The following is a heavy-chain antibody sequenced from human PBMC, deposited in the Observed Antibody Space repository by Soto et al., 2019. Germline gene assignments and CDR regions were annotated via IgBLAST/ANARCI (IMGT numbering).Heavy chain of an antibody. CDR3: ATHSIPLGWFDY. J-gene: IGHJ4*02. CDR1: GGSISSYY. Sequence: QVQLQESGPGLVKPSETLSLTCTVSGGSISSYYWSWIRQPPGKGLEWIGYIYYSGSTNYNPSLKSRVTISVDTSKNQFSLKLSSVTAADTAVYYCATHSIPLGWFDYWGQGTLVTVSS. D-gene: IGHD2-2*02. CDR2: IYYSGST. V-gene: IGHV4-59*01.